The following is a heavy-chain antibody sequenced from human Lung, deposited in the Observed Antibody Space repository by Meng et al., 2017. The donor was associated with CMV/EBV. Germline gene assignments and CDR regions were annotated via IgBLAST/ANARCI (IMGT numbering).Heavy chain of an antibody. Sequence: GESXKISCAASGFTVTDNYMIWVRQAPGKGLEWVSVIYSADRAYYADSVRGRFTISRDISKNTVYLQMLNLRAEDAAMYYCARPLAIRPMLVYYYGLDVWXQGTXVTVSS. J-gene: IGHJ6*02. D-gene: IGHD6-6*01. CDR3: ARPLAIRPMLVYYYGLDV. CDR1: GFTVTDNY. V-gene: IGHV3-53*01. CDR2: IYSADRA.